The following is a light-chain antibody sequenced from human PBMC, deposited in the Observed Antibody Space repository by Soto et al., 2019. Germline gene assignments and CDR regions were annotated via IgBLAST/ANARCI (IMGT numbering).Light chain of an antibody. CDR3: GTWDSSLSVVV. Sequence: QSALTQPPSVSAPPGQTVTISCSGSSSNIGNNYVSWYQQLPGAAPKLLIDDNDKRPSGIPDRFSGSKSGTSATLGITGLQTGDEADYFCGTWDSSLSVVVFGGGTKVTVL. CDR2: DND. CDR1: SSNIGNNY. J-gene: IGLJ2*01. V-gene: IGLV1-51*01.